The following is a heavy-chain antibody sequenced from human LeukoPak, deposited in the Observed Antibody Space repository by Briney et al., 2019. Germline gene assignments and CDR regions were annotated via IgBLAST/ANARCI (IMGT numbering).Heavy chain of an antibody. J-gene: IGHJ4*02. CDR2: IYYSGST. CDR3: ARSYGGNSD. V-gene: IGHV4-31*03. CDR1: GGSLSSGGYY. D-gene: IGHD4-23*01. Sequence: PSETLSLTCTVSGGSLSSGGYYWRWLRQHPGKGLEWIGYIYYSGSTYYNPSLKSRVTISVDTSKNQFSLKLSSVTPADTAVYYCARSYGGNSDWGQRTLVTVSS.